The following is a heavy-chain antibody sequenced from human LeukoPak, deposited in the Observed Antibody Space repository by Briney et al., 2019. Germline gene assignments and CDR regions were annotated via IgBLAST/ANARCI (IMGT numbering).Heavy chain of an antibody. V-gene: IGHV1-69*13. J-gene: IGHJ6*03. CDR3: ARHFSVSGYMDV. CDR2: IIPIFGTA. D-gene: IGHD2-15*01. Sequence: SVKVSCKASGYTFTSYAMNWVRQAPGQGLEWMGGIIPIFGTANYAQKFQGRVTITADESTSTAYMELSSLRSEDTAVYYCARHFSVSGYMDVWGKGTTVTISS. CDR1: GYTFTSYA.